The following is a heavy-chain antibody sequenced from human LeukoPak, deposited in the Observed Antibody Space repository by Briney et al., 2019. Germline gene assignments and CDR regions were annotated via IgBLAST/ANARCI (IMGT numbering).Heavy chain of an antibody. V-gene: IGHV4-34*01. D-gene: IGHD5-18*01. CDR1: GGSFSGYY. CDR3: ASGYSYGLYYYMDV. Sequence: SETLSLACAVYGGSFSGYYWSWIRQPPGKGLEWIGEINHSGMTNYSPSLKSRVTISVDTSKNQFSLKLNSVTAADTAVYYCASGYSYGLYYYMDVWGKGTTVTVSS. CDR2: INHSGMT. J-gene: IGHJ6*03.